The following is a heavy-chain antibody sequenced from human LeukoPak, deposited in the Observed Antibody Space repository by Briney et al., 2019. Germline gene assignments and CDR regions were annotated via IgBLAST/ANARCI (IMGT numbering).Heavy chain of an antibody. J-gene: IGHJ4*02. CDR3: ARGYSSGLFAGGYFDC. Sequence: GSLRLSCAASGFIFSSYNMNWVRQAPGKGLEWVSSITSSSTYIYYADSVKGRFTISRDNAKSSLYLQMNSLRAEDTVVYYCARGYSSGLFAGGYFDCWDQGSLVTVSS. V-gene: IGHV3-21*01. CDR1: GFIFSSYN. D-gene: IGHD2-15*01. CDR2: ITSSSTYI.